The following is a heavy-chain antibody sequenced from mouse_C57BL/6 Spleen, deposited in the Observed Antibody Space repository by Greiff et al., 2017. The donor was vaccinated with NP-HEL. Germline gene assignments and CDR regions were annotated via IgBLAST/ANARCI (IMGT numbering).Heavy chain of an antibody. Sequence: LVESGAELARPGASVKLSCKASGYTFTSYGISWVKQRTGQGLEWIGEIYPRSGNTYYNEKFKGKATLTADKSSSTAYMELRSLTSEDSAFYFCARDVTTVVATDYWGQGTTLTVSS. D-gene: IGHD1-1*01. CDR2: IYPRSGNT. CDR1: GYTFTSYG. V-gene: IGHV1-81*01. J-gene: IGHJ2*01. CDR3: ARDVTTVVATDY.